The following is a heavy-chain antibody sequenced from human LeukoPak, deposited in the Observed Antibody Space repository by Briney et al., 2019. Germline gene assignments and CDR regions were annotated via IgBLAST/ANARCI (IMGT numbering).Heavy chain of an antibody. CDR2: INSDGSST. D-gene: IGHD6-13*01. CDR3: AKDHGDSTFFLFFDY. Sequence: GGSLRLSCAASGFTFSSYWMHWVRQAPGKGLVWVSRINSDGSSTSYADSVKGRFTISRDNSKNTLYLQMNSLRAEDTAVYYCAKDHGDSTFFLFFDYWGQGTLVTVSS. J-gene: IGHJ4*02. V-gene: IGHV3-74*01. CDR1: GFTFSSYW.